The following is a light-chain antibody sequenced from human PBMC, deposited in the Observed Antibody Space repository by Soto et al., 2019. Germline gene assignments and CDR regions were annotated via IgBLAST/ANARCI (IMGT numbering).Light chain of an antibody. CDR1: QSIVRW. CDR2: DAS. V-gene: IGKV1-5*01. J-gene: IGKJ1*01. Sequence: DIHMTQSPATLSASVGDRVTITCRASQSIVRWLAWYQQKPGKAPKLLIYDASSLESGVPSRFSGSGSGTEFTLTISSLQPDDFATYYCQQYNSYSRTFGQGTKVDIK. CDR3: QQYNSYSRT.